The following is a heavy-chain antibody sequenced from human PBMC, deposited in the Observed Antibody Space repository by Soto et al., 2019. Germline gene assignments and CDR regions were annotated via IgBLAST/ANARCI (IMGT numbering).Heavy chain of an antibody. D-gene: IGHD6-6*01. V-gene: IGHV3-23*01. J-gene: IGHJ4*02. Sequence: EVQLLESGGGLVQPGGSLRLSCAASGFRFSSKAMSWVRQAPGKGLEWVSIISGSGSSTYYTDSLKGRFTISRDNSKNMVYLEMNYLRAEATAVYYCAKENGFQFVNFGASGFDYWCQGSLVSVSS. CDR3: AKENGFQFVNFGASGFDY. CDR1: GFRFSSKA. CDR2: ISGSGSST.